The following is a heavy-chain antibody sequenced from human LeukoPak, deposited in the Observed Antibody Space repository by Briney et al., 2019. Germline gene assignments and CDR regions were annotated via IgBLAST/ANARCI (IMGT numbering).Heavy chain of an antibody. CDR2: IYYSGST. V-gene: IGHV4-61*01. D-gene: IGHD2-15*01. CDR1: GGSVSSGSYY. J-gene: IGHJ4*02. CDR3: ARELPKATFDY. Sequence: SETLSLTCTVSGGSVSSGSYYWSWIRQPPGKGLEWIGYIYYSGSTNYNPSLKSRVTISVDTSKNQFSLKLSSVTAADTAVYYCARELPKATFDYWGQGTLVTVSS.